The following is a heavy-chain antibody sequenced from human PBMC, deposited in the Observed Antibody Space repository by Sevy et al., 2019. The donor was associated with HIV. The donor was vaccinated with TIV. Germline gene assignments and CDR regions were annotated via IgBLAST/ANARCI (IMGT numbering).Heavy chain of an antibody. V-gene: IGHV3-21*01. CDR2: ISSHSSYI. D-gene: IGHD3-10*01. J-gene: IGHJ4*02. CDR1: GFTFNYYF. Sequence: GGSLRLSCAASGFTFNYYFMNWVRQAPGKGLEWVSYISSHSSYINYADSVKGRFTISRDNAKNSLYLQINSLRAEDTAVYYCARGDYYGSLYYFDYWGQGALVTVSS. CDR3: ARGDYYGSLYYFDY.